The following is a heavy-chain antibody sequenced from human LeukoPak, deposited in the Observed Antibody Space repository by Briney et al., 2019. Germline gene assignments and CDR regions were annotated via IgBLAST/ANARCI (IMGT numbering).Heavy chain of an antibody. D-gene: IGHD3-22*01. CDR1: GFAFSSYN. Sequence: PGGSLRLSCAASGFAFSSYNMNWVRQPPGKGLEWIGEINHSGSTNYNPSLKSRVTISVDTSKNQFSLKLSSVTAADTAVYYCARGGSLTDSSGYYYGYWGQGTLVTVSS. CDR2: INHSGST. V-gene: IGHV4-34*01. CDR3: ARGGSLTDSSGYYYGY. J-gene: IGHJ4*02.